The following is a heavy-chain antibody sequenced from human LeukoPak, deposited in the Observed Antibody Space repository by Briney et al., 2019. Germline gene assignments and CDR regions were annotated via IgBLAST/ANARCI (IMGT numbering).Heavy chain of an antibody. D-gene: IGHD6-6*01. J-gene: IGHJ4*02. Sequence: PGGSLRLSCAAYGFTFDDYAMHWVRQVPGKGLEWVSGISWNSGNREYADSVKGRFTISRDNAKKSLFLQMNSLRAEDTALYYCARDPSYSSSSPYFDYWGQGVLVTVSS. V-gene: IGHV3-9*01. CDR3: ARDPSYSSSSPYFDY. CDR2: ISWNSGNR. CDR1: GFTFDDYA.